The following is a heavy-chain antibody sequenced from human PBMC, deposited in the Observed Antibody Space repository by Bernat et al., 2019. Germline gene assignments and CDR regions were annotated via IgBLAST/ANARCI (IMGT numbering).Heavy chain of an antibody. V-gene: IGHV3-15*01. Sequence: EVHLVESGGGLVKPGGSLRLSCVASGFTFSDGWMSWVRQAPGKGLEWVGRIKSKANGGTVDYAAPVKGTFTISRDDSKNTLFLQMNSLRIEDTAVYYCSTDGDISAAGVFDNWGRGALVTVSS. CDR1: GFTFSDGW. J-gene: IGHJ4*02. D-gene: IGHD6-13*01. CDR3: STDGDISAAGVFDN. CDR2: IKSKANGGTV.